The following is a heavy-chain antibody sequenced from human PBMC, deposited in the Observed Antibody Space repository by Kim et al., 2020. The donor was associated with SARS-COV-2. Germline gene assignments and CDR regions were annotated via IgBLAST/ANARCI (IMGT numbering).Heavy chain of an antibody. Sequence: LSLTCAASGFTFSDFAMHWVRRAPGKGLQWVAVISHSGREKFFADSVKGRFTISRDNSNNTLSLQMNRLDSEDTAMYYCARAIPGTEDFDYWGQGTLVTVSS. CDR3: ARAIPGTEDFDY. J-gene: IGHJ4*02. CDR2: ISHSGREK. V-gene: IGHV3-30*04. D-gene: IGHD1-7*01. CDR1: GFTFSDFA.